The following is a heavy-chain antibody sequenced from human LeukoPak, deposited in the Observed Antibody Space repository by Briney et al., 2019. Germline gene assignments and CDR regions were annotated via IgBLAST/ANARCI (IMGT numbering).Heavy chain of an antibody. CDR2: ISGSGGST. V-gene: IGHV3-23*01. CDR3: AKDLLDYYGSGSSNWFDP. D-gene: IGHD3-10*01. Sequence: GGSLRLSCAASGFTFSSYAMSWVRQAPGRGLEWVSAISGSGGSTYYADSVKGRFTISRDNSKNTLYLQMNSLRAEDTAVYYCAKDLLDYYGSGSSNWFDPWGQGTLVTVSS. J-gene: IGHJ5*02. CDR1: GFTFSSYA.